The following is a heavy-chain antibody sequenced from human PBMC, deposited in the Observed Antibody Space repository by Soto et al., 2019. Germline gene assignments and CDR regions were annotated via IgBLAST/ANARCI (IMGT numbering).Heavy chain of an antibody. J-gene: IGHJ4*02. CDR1: GGSFRDYY. Sequence: QVHLQQWGAGLLKSSETLSLTYAVYGGSFRDYYWSWVRQPPGKGLEWIGQINHSGSTNYNPSLKSRVTISVDTSKNQFSLKLSSVTAADTAVYYCARTSRFDSWGQGTLVTVSS. CDR3: ARTSRFDS. V-gene: IGHV4-34*01. D-gene: IGHD6-6*01. CDR2: INHSGST.